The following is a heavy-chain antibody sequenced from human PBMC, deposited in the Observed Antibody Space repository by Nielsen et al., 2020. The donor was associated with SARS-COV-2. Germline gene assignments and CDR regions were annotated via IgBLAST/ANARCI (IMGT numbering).Heavy chain of an antibody. CDR3: ARHTRSSSSFYYYYYMDV. CDR1: GYSFPTYW. D-gene: IGHD6-6*01. J-gene: IGHJ6*03. V-gene: IGHV5-51*01. CDR2: IYPGDSDT. Sequence: GESLKISCKGSGYSFPTYWIGWVRQMPWKGLEWMGIIYPGDSDTRYSPSFQGQVTISADKSISTAYLQWSSLKASDTAKYYCARHTRSSSSFYYYYYMDVWGKGTTVTVSS.